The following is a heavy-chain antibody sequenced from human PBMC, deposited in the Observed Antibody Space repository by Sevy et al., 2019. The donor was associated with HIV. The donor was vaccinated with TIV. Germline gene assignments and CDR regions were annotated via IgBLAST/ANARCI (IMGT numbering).Heavy chain of an antibody. J-gene: IGHJ5*02. CDR1: GFTFSSYS. V-gene: IGHV3-21*01. CDR3: AAGTVVTPYWFDP. CDR2: ISGSSSYI. Sequence: GGSLRLSCAASGFTFSSYSMNWVRQAPGKGLEWVSSISGSSSYIYYADSVKGRFTISRDNAKNSLYLQMNSLRAEDTAVYYCAAGTVVTPYWFDPWGQGTLVTVSS. D-gene: IGHD2-21*02.